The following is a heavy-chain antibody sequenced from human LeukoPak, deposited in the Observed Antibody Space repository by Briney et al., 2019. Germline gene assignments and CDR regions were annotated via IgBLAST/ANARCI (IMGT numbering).Heavy chain of an antibody. J-gene: IGHJ4*02. CDR3: AKIPRSRSCVYYIDS. D-gene: IGHD6-6*01. CDR2: ISHDGSNK. V-gene: IGHV3-30*18. Sequence: GGSLRLSCAASGFIFSSYGMHWVRQAPGKGLEWVAVISHDGSNKYYADSVKGRFTISRDNSKNTLNLQMNSLRAEDTAVYYCAKIPRSRSCVYYIDSWGQGTLVTVSS. CDR1: GFIFSSYG.